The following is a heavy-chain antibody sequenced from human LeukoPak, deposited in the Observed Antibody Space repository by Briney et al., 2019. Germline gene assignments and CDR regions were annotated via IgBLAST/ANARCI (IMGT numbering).Heavy chain of an antibody. D-gene: IGHD5-18*01. CDR3: ARFIAMGYYFDY. V-gene: IGHV4-31*03. CDR2: IYYSGRT. CDR1: GGSISSGGYY. J-gene: IGHJ4*02. Sequence: SQTLSLTCTVSGGSISSGGYYWSWIRQHPGKVLEWIGYIYYSGRTYYNPSLKSRVTISVDTSKNQFSLKLSSVTAADTAVFYCARFIAMGYYFDYWGQGTLVTVSS.